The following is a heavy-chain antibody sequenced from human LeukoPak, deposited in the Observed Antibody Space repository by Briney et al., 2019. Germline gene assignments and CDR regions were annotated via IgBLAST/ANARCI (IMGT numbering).Heavy chain of an antibody. CDR3: ARHRSEFDY. V-gene: IGHV4-39*01. CDR1: GGSISSSSYY. CDR2: IYYSGST. Sequence: SETLSLTCTVSGGSISSSSYYWGWIRQPPGKGLEWIGSIYYSGSTYYNPSLKSRVTISVDTSKNQFSLKLSSVTAADTAVYYCARHRSEFDYWGQGTLVTVYS. J-gene: IGHJ4*02.